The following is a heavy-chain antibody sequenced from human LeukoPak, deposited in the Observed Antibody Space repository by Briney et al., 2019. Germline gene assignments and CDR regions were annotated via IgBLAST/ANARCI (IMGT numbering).Heavy chain of an antibody. J-gene: IGHJ4*02. Sequence: KPSETLSLTCAVYGGSFRNYYWSWIRQPPGKGLEWIGEINHSGSTDYNPSLKSRVTISVDTSKNQFSLKLRSVTAADTAVYYCARTGPTFFVIVPPAYFDYWGQGSWSPSPQ. CDR2: INHSGST. CDR3: ARTGPTFFVIVPPAYFDY. V-gene: IGHV4-34*01. CDR1: GGSFRNYY. D-gene: IGHD2-2*01.